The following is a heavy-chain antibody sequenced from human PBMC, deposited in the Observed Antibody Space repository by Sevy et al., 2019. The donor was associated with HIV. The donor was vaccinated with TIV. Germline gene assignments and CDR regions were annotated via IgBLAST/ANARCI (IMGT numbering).Heavy chain of an antibody. CDR3: ARDCSSTSCLWGMDV. V-gene: IGHV3-7*03. D-gene: IGHD2-2*01. J-gene: IGHJ6*02. Sequence: GGSLRLSCVASGFMFSNYWMSWVRQAPGKGLEWVANIKRDGSEQYYVASVKGRFTISRDNAKNSLYLQMNSLRVEDTAVYYCARDCSSTSCLWGMDVWGPGTTVTVSS. CDR2: IKRDGSEQ. CDR1: GFMFSNYW.